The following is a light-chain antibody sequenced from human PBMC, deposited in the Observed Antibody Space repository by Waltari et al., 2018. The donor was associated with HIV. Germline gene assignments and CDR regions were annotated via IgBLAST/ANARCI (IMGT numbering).Light chain of an antibody. CDR3: QQRSIWPRT. CDR2: DSS. J-gene: IGKJ2*01. Sequence: EIVLTQSPATLSLSPGERATLSCRASQSLNNYLAWYQQSPGQPPRLLIYDSSNRAAGIPARFSGSGSGTDFTLTTSSLEPEDFAVYYCQQRSIWPRTFGQGTKLEIK. CDR1: QSLNNY. V-gene: IGKV3-11*01.